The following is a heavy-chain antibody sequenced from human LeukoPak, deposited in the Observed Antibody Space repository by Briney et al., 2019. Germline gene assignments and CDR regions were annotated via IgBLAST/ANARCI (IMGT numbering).Heavy chain of an antibody. CDR1: GFTFSHYA. CDR3: VKDAERGFDFSNSLQS. Sequence: PGRSLRLSCTTSGFTFSHYAMHWVRQAPGKGLEWVAVIWNDGSDKYYGDSVKGRFTISRDNSKKTVYLQLSSLRVEDTAVYYCVKDAERGFDFSNSLQSWGQGTLVTVSS. J-gene: IGHJ4*02. V-gene: IGHV3-33*06. CDR2: IWNDGSDK. D-gene: IGHD4-11*01.